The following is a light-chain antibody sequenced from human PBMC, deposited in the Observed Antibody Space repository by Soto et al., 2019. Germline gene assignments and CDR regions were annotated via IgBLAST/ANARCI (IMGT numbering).Light chain of an antibody. CDR1: SSDVGGYNY. CDR2: DVR. CDR3: SSYTTISTYV. V-gene: IGLV2-14*01. J-gene: IGLJ1*01. Sequence: QSALTQPASVSGSPGQSITISCTGTSSDVGGYNYVSWYQQHPGKAPKLMIYDVRNRPSGVSNRFSGSKSVNTASLTISGLQAEDEADYYYSSYTTISTYVFGTGTKLTVL.